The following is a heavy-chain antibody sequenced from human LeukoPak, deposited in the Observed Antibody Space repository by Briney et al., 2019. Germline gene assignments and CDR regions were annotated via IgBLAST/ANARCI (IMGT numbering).Heavy chain of an antibody. CDR1: GGSFSGYY. CDR2: INHSGST. J-gene: IGHJ5*02. CDR3: ARGRRFRGAAAGTNWFDP. V-gene: IGHV4-34*01. D-gene: IGHD6-13*01. Sequence: PSETLSLTCAVYGGSFSGYYWSWIRQPPGKGLEWIGEINHSGSTNYNPSLKSRVTISVDTSKNQFSLKLSSVTAADTAVYYCARGRRFRGAAAGTNWFDPWGQGTLVTVSS.